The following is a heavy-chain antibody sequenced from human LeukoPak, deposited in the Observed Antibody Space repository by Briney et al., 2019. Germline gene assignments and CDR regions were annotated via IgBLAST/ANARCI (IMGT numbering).Heavy chain of an antibody. CDR2: ISGSGGST. Sequence: GGSLRLSCAASGFTFSSYAMSWVRQAPGKGLEWVSAISGSGGSTYYADSVKGRFTISRDNSKNTLYLQMNGLRAEDTAVYYCAKVSGILTGYADYWGQGTLVTVSS. V-gene: IGHV3-23*01. J-gene: IGHJ4*02. D-gene: IGHD3-9*01. CDR1: GFTFSSYA. CDR3: AKVSGILTGYADY.